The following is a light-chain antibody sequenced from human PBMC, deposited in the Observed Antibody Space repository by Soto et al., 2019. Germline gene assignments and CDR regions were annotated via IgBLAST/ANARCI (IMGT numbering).Light chain of an antibody. CDR2: TNN. V-gene: IGLV1-47*02. CDR1: RSNIGTNS. CDR3: AAWDDSRSGYV. J-gene: IGLJ1*01. Sequence: QSALTQPPSVSGTPGQRVTISCSGSRSNIGTNSVYWYQKLPGTAPRVLIYTNNQRPSGVPDRFSGSKSGTSASLAISGLRSEDEADYYCAAWDDSRSGYVFGAGTKLTVL.